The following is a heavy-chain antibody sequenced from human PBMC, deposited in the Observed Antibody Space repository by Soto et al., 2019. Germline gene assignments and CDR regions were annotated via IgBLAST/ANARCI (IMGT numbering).Heavy chain of an antibody. CDR3: VRDGTKTLRDWFDP. D-gene: IGHD1-1*01. CDR1: GASISGFY. J-gene: IGHJ5*02. CDR2: IYATGTT. V-gene: IGHV4-4*07. Sequence: SSETLSLTCTVSGASISGFYWSWVRKSAGKGLEWIGRIYATGTTDYNPSLKSRVMMSVDTSKKQFSLKLRSVTAADTAVYYCVRDGTKTLRDWFDPWGQGISVTVSS.